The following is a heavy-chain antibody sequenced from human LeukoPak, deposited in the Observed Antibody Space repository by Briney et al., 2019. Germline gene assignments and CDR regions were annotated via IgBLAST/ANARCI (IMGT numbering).Heavy chain of an antibody. Sequence: ASVKVSCKASGYTFTGYYIHWVRQAPGQGLEWMGWINPNSGGTNYAQKFQGRVTMTRDTSISTAYMELSRLRSDDTAVYYCARGYYYGSGSSDAFDIWGQGTMVTVSS. V-gene: IGHV1-2*02. CDR1: GYTFTGYY. D-gene: IGHD3-10*01. CDR2: INPNSGGT. J-gene: IGHJ3*02. CDR3: ARGYYYGSGSSDAFDI.